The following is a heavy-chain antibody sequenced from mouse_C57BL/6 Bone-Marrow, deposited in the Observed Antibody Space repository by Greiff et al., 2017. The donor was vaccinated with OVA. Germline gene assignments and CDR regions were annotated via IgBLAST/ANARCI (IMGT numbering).Heavy chain of an antibody. CDR3: TRGSSYFFGF. D-gene: IGHD1-1*01. CDR2: IDPEDGET. J-gene: IGHJ2*01. V-gene: IGHV14-2*01. Sequence: EVQLQQSGAELVKPGASVKLSCTASGFTITDYYMHWVKQRTEKGLEWIGRIDPEDGETKYDPKFQGKATITADTSSNTAYMQISSLTSEDTAVYCCTRGSSYFFGFWSQGTTQTVSS. CDR1: GFTITDYY.